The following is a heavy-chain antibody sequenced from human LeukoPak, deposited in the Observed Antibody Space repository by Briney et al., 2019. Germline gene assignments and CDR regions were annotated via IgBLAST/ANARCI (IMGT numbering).Heavy chain of an antibody. CDR2: ISSSSSTI. Sequence: PGGSLRLSCAASGFTLSTYTMNWVRQAPGKGLQWFSYISSSSSTIYYADSVKGRFTISRDNAKNTLYLQMNSLRAEDTAIYYCAQSRGGWFDPWGQGTLVTVSS. CDR1: GFTLSTYT. CDR3: AQSRGGWFDP. V-gene: IGHV3-48*01. J-gene: IGHJ5*02. D-gene: IGHD3-16*01.